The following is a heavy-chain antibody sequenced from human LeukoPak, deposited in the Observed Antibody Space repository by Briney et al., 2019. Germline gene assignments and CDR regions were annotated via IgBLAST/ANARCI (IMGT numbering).Heavy chain of an antibody. CDR3: ARDAPNDSSGSLDY. D-gene: IGHD3-22*01. V-gene: IGHV3-30*04. CDR2: ISYDGSNK. Sequence: PGGSLRLSCAASGFTFSSYAMHWVRQAPGKGLEWVAVISYDGSNKYYADSVKGRFTISRDNSKHTLYLQMNSLRAEDTAVYYCARDAPNDSSGSLDYWGQGTLVTVSS. J-gene: IGHJ4*02. CDR1: GFTFSSYA.